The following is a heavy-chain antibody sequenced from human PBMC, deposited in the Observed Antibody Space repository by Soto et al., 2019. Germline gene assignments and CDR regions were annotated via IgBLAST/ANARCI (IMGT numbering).Heavy chain of an antibody. CDR2: IIPIFGTA. Sequence: AVKFSCKASEGTFSSYAISWLRQAPGQVLEWMGGIIPIFGTANYAQNFQGRVTITADESTSTAYMELSSMRYEDTAVYYCARVIGGDPAMVQGWFDPWG. D-gene: IGHD5-18*01. V-gene: IGHV1-69*13. J-gene: IGHJ5*02. CDR1: EGTFSSYA. CDR3: ARVIGGDPAMVQGWFDP.